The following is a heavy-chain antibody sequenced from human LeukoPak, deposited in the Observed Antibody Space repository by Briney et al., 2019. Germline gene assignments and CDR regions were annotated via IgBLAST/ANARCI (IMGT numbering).Heavy chain of an antibody. CDR1: GYTFTGYN. Sequence: ASVKVSCKASGYTFTGYNIHWVRQAPGQGLEWMGWINPNSGYSNYPQKFQGRVTMTRDTSISIAYMEMSRLTSDDTAVYYCATPGTTRGIDYWGQGTLVTVSS. J-gene: IGHJ4*02. V-gene: IGHV1-2*02. D-gene: IGHD3-10*01. CDR3: ATPGTTRGIDY. CDR2: INPNSGYS.